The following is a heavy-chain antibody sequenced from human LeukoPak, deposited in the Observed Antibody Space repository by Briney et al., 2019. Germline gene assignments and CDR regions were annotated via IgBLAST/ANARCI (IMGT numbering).Heavy chain of an antibody. J-gene: IGHJ4*02. CDR2: ISGYNANT. D-gene: IGHD6-19*01. V-gene: IGHV1-18*01. CDR1: GHTFTSYG. Sequence: ASVKVSCKASGHTFTSYGIIWVRQAPGQGLEWMGWISGYNANTNYAQKLQGRVSMTTDTSTSPAYMELRSMRSDDTAVYYCATAVAGSAQFDYWGQGTLVTVSS. CDR3: ATAVAGSAQFDY.